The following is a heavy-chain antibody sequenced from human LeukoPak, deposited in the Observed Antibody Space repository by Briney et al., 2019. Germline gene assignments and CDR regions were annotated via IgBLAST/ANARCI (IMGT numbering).Heavy chain of an antibody. CDR2: ISGSGGST. Sequence: GGSLRLSCAASGFTFDDYAMHWVRQAPGKGLEWVSAISGSGGSTYYADSAKGRFTISRDSSKNTLYLQMNSLRAEDTAVYYCAKGIFSYYYYMGVWGKGTTVTVSS. CDR1: GFTFDDYA. D-gene: IGHD2-21*01. V-gene: IGHV3-23*01. J-gene: IGHJ6*03. CDR3: AKGIFSYYYYMGV.